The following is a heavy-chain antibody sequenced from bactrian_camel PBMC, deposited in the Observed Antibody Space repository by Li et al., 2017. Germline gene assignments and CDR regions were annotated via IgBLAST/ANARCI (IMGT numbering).Heavy chain of an antibody. CDR1: GKTWSSSC. J-gene: IGHJ6*01. CDR2: IDSAGRT. CDR3: GTDLQSRCLYNSEYEPDDFGY. D-gene: IGHD4*01. V-gene: IGHV3S53*01. Sequence: HVQLVESGGGSVQAGGSLRLSCAASGKTWSSSCMGWFRQAPGKEREGIATIDSAGRTSYSDSVKGRFTISQDHVKNTVFLQMNNLKPEDTAMYYCGTDLQSRCLYNSEYEPDDFGYRGQGTQVTVS.